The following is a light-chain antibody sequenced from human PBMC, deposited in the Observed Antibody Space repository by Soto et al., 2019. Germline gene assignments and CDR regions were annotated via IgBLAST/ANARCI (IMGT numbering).Light chain of an antibody. CDR3: MQTLQTPLT. CDR1: QSLLHSNGNTY. J-gene: IGKJ4*01. Sequence: DIVMTQSPLSLPVTPGEPASISCRSSQSLLHSNGNTYLDWYLQKQGQSPQLLIYFGSNRASGVPYRFSGSGSGTDFTLKISRVEAEDVGVYYCMQTLQTPLTFGGGTKVDI. V-gene: IGKV2-28*01. CDR2: FGS.